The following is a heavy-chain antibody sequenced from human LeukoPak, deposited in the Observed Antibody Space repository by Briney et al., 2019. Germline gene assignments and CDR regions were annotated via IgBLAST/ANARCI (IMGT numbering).Heavy chain of an antibody. CDR2: LNPSTGGT. V-gene: IGHV1-2*02. D-gene: IGHD6-19*01. Sequence: ASVKASCKASGYSFTGYYIHWVRQVPGQGFEWMGWLNPSTGGTKYAQKFQDRVTMTRDTSVSTAYMDLNSLSSDDTAVYYCAKIVDGSGWSPFEYWGQGTLVTVSS. CDR1: GYSFTGYY. J-gene: IGHJ4*02. CDR3: AKIVDGSGWSPFEY.